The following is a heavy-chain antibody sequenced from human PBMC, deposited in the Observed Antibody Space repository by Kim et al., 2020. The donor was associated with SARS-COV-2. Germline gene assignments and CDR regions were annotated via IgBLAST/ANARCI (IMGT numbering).Heavy chain of an antibody. CDR3: ATEWGS. V-gene: IGHV3-30-3*01. J-gene: IGHJ4*01. Sequence: GGSLRLSCAASGFTFSTYAMHWVRQPPGKGLEWVAFILSDGSKTYYEDSVKGRFTISRDNSKNMVYLQMNSLRAEDTTVYYCATEWGSWGDGTMVTVSS. D-gene: IGHD3-16*01. CDR1: GFTFSTYA. CDR2: ILSDGSKT.